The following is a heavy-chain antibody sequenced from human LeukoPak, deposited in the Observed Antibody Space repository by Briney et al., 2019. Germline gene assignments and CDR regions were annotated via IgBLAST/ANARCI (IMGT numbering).Heavy chain of an antibody. CDR3: ATVGGSGTQNFAY. CDR1: GFTFSSYA. V-gene: IGHV3-23*01. CDR2: SSGSGGST. J-gene: IGHJ4*02. Sequence: GGSLRLSCAASGFTFSSYAMSWVRQAPGKGLEWVSASSGSGGSTYYADSVKGRFTISRDNSKNTLYLQMNSLRAEDTAVYYGATVGGSGTQNFAYCDRATLATVYS.